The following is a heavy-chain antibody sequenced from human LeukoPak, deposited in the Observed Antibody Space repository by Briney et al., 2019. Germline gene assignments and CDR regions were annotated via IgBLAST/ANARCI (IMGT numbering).Heavy chain of an antibody. CDR3: ARRMGSGCYHPTKCYFDY. V-gene: IGHV4-34*01. Sequence: SETLSLTCAVYGGSFSGYYWSWIRQPPGKGLEWIGEINHSGSTNYNPSLKSRVTISVDTSKNQFSLKLSSVTAADTAVYYCARRMGSGCYHPTKCYFDYWGQGTLVTVSS. CDR1: GGSFSGYY. J-gene: IGHJ4*02. CDR2: INHSGST. D-gene: IGHD3-22*01.